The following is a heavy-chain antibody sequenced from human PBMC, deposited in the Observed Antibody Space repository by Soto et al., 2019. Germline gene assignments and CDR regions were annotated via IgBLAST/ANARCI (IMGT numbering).Heavy chain of an antibody. V-gene: IGHV4-31*03. D-gene: IGHD1-1*01. CDR3: ARDVRSRGNSGRTIDY. Sequence: PSETLSLTCTVSGGSISSGGYYWSWIRQHPGKGLEWIGYIYYSGSTYYNPSLKSRVTISVDTSKNQFSLKLSSVTAADTAVYYCARDVRSRGNSGRTIDYWGQGTLVTVSS. CDR2: IYYSGST. J-gene: IGHJ4*02. CDR1: GGSISSGGYY.